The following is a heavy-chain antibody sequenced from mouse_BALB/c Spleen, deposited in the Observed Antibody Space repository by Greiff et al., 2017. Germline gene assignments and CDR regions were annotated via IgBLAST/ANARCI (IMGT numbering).Heavy chain of an antibody. CDR3: ARNSPYDYDEGYYAMDY. J-gene: IGHJ4*01. V-gene: IGHV2-2*02. Sequence: VKLMESGPGLVQPSQSLSITCTVSGFSLTSYGVHWVRQSPGKGLEWLGVIWSGGSTDYNAAFISRLNISKDNSKSQVFFKMNSLQANDTAIYYCARNSPYDYDEGYYAMDYWGQGTSVTVSS. CDR2: IWSGGST. D-gene: IGHD2-4*01. CDR1: GFSLTSYG.